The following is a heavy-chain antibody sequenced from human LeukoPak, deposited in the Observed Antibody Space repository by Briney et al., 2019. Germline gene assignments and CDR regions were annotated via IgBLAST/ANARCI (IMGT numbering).Heavy chain of an antibody. Sequence: PGGSLRLSCAASGFTLSTYWMSWVRQAPGQGLEGVANGKDDGREGYYVDSVKGRSTTTTHNSKTSLSLQMQSLRAEDTAVYYCARGGGRPAHCGQGTLVTVSS. D-gene: IGHD1-26*01. V-gene: IGHV3-7*01. J-gene: IGHJ4*02. CDR3: ARGGGRPAH. CDR1: GFTLSTYW. CDR2: GKDDGREG.